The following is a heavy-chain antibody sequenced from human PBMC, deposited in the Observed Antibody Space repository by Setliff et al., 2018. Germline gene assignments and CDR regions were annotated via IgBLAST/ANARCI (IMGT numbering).Heavy chain of an antibody. J-gene: IGHJ6*03. CDR3: ARGAPRVSSWSDYYYYMEV. CDR2: MNPTSGNT. CDR1: GYTFTSYD. V-gene: IGHV1-8*01. Sequence: ASVKVSCKASGYTFTSYDINWVRQATGQGLEWMGWMNPTSGNTGYAQKFQGRVTMTRNTSISTAYMELSSLRSEDTAVYYCARGAPRVSSWSDYYYYMEVWGKGTRSPSP. D-gene: IGHD6-6*01.